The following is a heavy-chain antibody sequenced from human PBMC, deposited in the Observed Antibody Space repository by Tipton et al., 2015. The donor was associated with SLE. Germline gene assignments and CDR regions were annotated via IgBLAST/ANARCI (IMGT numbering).Heavy chain of an antibody. CDR2: INPNSGNT. CDR1: GYTFTGYY. Sequence: QVQLVQSGAEVKKPGASVKVSCKASGYTFTGYYIHWVRQAPGQGLEWMGWINPNSGNTYFIEKFQGRLTMTRVTSISTAYMELSRLRSDDTAVYFCARDHESLTGIDSQRLPSWGQGTLVTVSS. CDR3: ARDHESLTGIDSQRLPS. V-gene: IGHV1-2*02. D-gene: IGHD2-8*02. J-gene: IGHJ4*02.